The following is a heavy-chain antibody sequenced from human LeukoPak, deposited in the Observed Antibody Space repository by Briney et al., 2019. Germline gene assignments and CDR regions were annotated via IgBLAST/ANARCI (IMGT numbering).Heavy chain of an antibody. Sequence: ASVKVSCTASTYTFTSYGAGWVRPAPGQGLEWMGWISAYNGNTNYTQKFQNRVTMTTGTSTSTAYMELRSLRSDDTAVYYCARSLNDYVWGSYRPDAFDIWGQGTMVTVSS. CDR2: ISAYNGNT. CDR1: TYTFTSYG. D-gene: IGHD3-16*02. J-gene: IGHJ3*02. CDR3: ARSLNDYVWGSYRPDAFDI. V-gene: IGHV1-18*01.